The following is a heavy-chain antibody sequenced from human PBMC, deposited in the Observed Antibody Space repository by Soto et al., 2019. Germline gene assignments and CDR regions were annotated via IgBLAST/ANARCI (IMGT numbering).Heavy chain of an antibody. CDR2: INHSGST. Sequence: SETLSLTCAVYGGSFSGYYWSWIRQPPGKGLEWIGEINHSGSTNYNPSLKSRVTISVDTSKNQFSLKLSSVTAADTAVYYCARGRRIFGVVIPFVDYWGQGTLVTVSS. CDR1: GGSFSGYY. D-gene: IGHD3-3*01. J-gene: IGHJ4*02. V-gene: IGHV4-34*01. CDR3: ARGRRIFGVVIPFVDY.